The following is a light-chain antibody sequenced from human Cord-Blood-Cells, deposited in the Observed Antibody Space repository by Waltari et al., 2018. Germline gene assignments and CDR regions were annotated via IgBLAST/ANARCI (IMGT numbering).Light chain of an antibody. Sequence: DIQMTQSPSSLSASVGDIVTITCQASQDISNYLNCYQQKPGKAPKLLIYDASNLETGVPSRFSGSGSGTDFTFTISSLQPEDIATYYCQQYDNLSYTFGQGTKLEIK. CDR3: QQYDNLSYT. J-gene: IGKJ2*01. CDR2: DAS. CDR1: QDISNY. V-gene: IGKV1-33*01.